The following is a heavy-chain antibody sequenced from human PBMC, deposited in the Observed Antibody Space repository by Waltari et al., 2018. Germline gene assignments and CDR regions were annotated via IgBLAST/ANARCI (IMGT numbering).Heavy chain of an antibody. CDR3: ARGRPTWELLSYYYYGMDV. D-gene: IGHD1-26*01. CDR1: GYTFTGYY. V-gene: IGHV1-2*06. J-gene: IGHJ6*02. CDR2: TNPNSVGT. Sequence: QVQLVQSGAEVKKPGASVKVSCKASGYTFTGYYMHWVRTAPGQGLEWRGRTNPNSVGTNYAQKFQGRVTMTRDTSISTAYMELSRLRSDDTAVYYCARGRPTWELLSYYYYGMDVWGQGTTVTVSS.